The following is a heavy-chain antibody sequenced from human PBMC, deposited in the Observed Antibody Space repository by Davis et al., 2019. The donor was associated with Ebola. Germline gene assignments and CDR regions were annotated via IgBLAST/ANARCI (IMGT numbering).Heavy chain of an antibody. CDR3: ARDRGMATMYYFDY. J-gene: IGHJ4*02. D-gene: IGHD5-24*01. CDR2: ISAYNGNT. Sequence: ASVKVSCKASGGTFSSYAISWVRQAPGQGLEWMGWISAYNGNTNYAQILQGRVTMTTDTSTSTAYMELRSLRSDDTAVYYCARDRGMATMYYFDYWGQGTLVTVSS. CDR1: GGTFSSYA. V-gene: IGHV1-18*01.